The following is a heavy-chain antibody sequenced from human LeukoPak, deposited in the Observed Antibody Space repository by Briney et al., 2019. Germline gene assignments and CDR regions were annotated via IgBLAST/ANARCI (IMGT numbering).Heavy chain of an antibody. Sequence: SETLSLTCAVSGGSISSYYWSWIRQPAGEGLEWIGRISASGSTNYSPSLKSRVTISVDTSKNQFSLKLSSVTAADTAVYYCARGQNRRIALNWFDPWGQGTLVTVSS. J-gene: IGHJ5*02. CDR1: GGSISSYY. D-gene: IGHD6-13*01. V-gene: IGHV4-4*07. CDR2: ISASGST. CDR3: ARGQNRRIALNWFDP.